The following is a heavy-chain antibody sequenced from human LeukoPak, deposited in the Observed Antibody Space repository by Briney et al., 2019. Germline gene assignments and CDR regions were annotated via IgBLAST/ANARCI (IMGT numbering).Heavy chain of an antibody. V-gene: IGHV4-39*01. D-gene: IGHD5-24*01. Sequence: SSETLSLTCTVSGGSISSSSYHWGWIRQPPGKGLEWIGSIYYSGSTYYNPSLKSRVTISVDTSKNQFSLKLSSVTAADTAVYYCASGWLQVYYYGMDVWGQGTTVTVSS. CDR2: IYYSGST. CDR3: ASGWLQVYYYGMDV. J-gene: IGHJ6*02. CDR1: GGSISSSSYH.